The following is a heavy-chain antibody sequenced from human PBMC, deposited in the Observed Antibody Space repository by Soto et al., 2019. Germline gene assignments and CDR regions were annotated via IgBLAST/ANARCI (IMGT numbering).Heavy chain of an antibody. J-gene: IGHJ4*02. Sequence: WGSLVVCCASSGFTFSGSAMHWVRQASGKGLEWVGRIRSKANNYAAAYAASVRGRFTISRDDSKNTAYLQMNSLKTEDTAMYYCTRPGADYGDDYWGQGTMVTVSS. CDR1: GFTFSGSA. D-gene: IGHD4-17*01. V-gene: IGHV3-73*01. CDR3: TRPGADYGDDY. CDR2: IRSKANNYAA.